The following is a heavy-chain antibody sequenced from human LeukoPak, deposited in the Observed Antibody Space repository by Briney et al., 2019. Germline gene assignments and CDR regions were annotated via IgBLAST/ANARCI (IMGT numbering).Heavy chain of an antibody. CDR3: ARGNDSSGYSEWFDP. CDR1: GGSISSYY. CDR2: IYTSGST. V-gene: IGHV4-4*07. D-gene: IGHD3-22*01. Sequence: SETLSLTCTVSGGSISSYYWSWIRQPAGKGLEWIGRIYTSGSTNYNPSLKSRVTKSVDTSKDQFSLKLSSVTAADTAVYYCARGNDSSGYSEWFDPWGQGTLVTVSS. J-gene: IGHJ5*02.